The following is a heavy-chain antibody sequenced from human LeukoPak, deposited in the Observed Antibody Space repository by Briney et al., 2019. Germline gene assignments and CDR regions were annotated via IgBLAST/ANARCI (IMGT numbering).Heavy chain of an antibody. D-gene: IGHD2-2*01. V-gene: IGHV1-2*02. CDR3: ARGGPYCGSTTCLH. Sequence: GASVKVSCKASGYTFTGFYMHWVRLAPGQGLEWMGWINPNNGGTNYAQMFQGRVTVTRDTSISTAYMEVTSLTSDDTAVYYCARGGPYCGSTTCLHWGQGTLVTVSS. CDR2: INPNNGGT. J-gene: IGHJ4*02. CDR1: GYTFTGFY.